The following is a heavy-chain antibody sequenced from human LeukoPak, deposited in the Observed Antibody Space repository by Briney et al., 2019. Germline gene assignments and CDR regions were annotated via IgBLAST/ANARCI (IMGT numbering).Heavy chain of an antibody. J-gene: IGHJ6*03. Sequence: GGSLRLSCAASGFTFSSYAMSWVRQAPGKGLEWVSAISGCGGSTYYADSVKGRFTISRDNSKNTLYLQMNSLRAEDTAVYYCAKSALYVRNYYMDVWGKGTTVTVSS. CDR1: GFTFSSYA. D-gene: IGHD2-2*02. CDR3: AKSALYVRNYYMDV. V-gene: IGHV3-23*01. CDR2: ISGCGGST.